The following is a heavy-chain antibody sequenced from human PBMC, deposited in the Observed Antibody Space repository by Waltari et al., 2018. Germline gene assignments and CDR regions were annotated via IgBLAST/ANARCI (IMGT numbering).Heavy chain of an antibody. V-gene: IGHV1-8*02. D-gene: IGHD3-3*01. CDR2: RNPRSGNT. J-gene: IGHJ6*02. CDR1: GSTFTSYA. Sequence: QVQLVQSGSELKKPGASVKVSCKASGSTFTSYAMNWVRQAPGQGLEWMGWRNPRSGNTGSAQKFQGRGSMTRNTSISTAYMELSSLRSEDTAVYYCARSVTIFGVVINAMDVWGQGTTVTVSS. CDR3: ARSVTIFGVVINAMDV.